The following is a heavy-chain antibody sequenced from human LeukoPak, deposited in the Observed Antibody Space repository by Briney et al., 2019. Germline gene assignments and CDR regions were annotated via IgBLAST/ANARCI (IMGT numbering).Heavy chain of an antibody. V-gene: IGHV3-11*05. CDR1: GFTFSNSY. CDR3: AKAVGTSRAGVDY. Sequence: GGSLRLSCAASGFTFSNSYMSWIRQAAGKGLEWVSYISSTSSHTNYADSVKGRFTISRDNSKNTLYLQMNSLRAEDTAVYYCAKAVGTSRAGVDYWGQGTLLTVSS. D-gene: IGHD2-2*01. CDR2: ISSTSSHT. J-gene: IGHJ4*01.